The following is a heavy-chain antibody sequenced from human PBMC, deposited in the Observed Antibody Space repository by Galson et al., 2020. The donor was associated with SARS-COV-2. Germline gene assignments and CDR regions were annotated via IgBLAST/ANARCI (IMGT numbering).Heavy chain of an antibody. CDR2: ITNIAMTT. Sequence: GESLKISCAASGFSFRNYAMSWVRQAPGKGLEWVAIITNIAMTTYYADSVKGRFFISRDDSKSTLFLQMNSLRVEDTAVYFCAKAALAPKAKEGEDVWGQGTTVTVSS. D-gene: IGHD2-21*01. CDR1: GFSFRNYA. CDR3: AKAALAPKAKEGEDV. J-gene: IGHJ6*01. V-gene: IGHV3-23*01.